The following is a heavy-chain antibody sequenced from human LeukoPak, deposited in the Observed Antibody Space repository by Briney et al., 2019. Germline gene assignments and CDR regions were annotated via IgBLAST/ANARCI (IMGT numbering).Heavy chain of an antibody. Sequence: ASVKVSCKASGYTFTSYDINWVRQATGQGLEWMGWMNPNSGNTGYAQKFQGRVTMTRNTSISTAYMELSSLRSEDTAVYYCARDPQNWNGGRDWFDPWGQGTLVTVSS. CDR1: GYTFTSYD. CDR2: MNPNSGNT. V-gene: IGHV1-8*01. CDR3: ARDPQNWNGGRDWFDP. D-gene: IGHD1-1*01. J-gene: IGHJ5*02.